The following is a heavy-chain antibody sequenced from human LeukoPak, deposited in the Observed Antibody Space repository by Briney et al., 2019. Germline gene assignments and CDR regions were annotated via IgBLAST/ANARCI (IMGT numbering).Heavy chain of an antibody. Sequence: GGSLRLSCAASGFTFSNWAITWVRQAPGMGLGWVSSISGDGGGTYYADSVKGRFTVSRDNSKNTLYLEINRLRVEDTAVYYCAKWAGSGEQTKRYFGPFDFWGQGTLVTVSS. J-gene: IGHJ4*02. CDR1: GFTFSNWA. CDR2: ISGDGGGT. D-gene: IGHD1/OR15-1a*01. V-gene: IGHV3-23*01. CDR3: AKWAGSGEQTKRYFGPFDF.